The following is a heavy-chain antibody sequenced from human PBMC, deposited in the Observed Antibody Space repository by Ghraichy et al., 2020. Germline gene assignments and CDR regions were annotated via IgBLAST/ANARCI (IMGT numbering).Heavy chain of an antibody. D-gene: IGHD5/OR15-5a*01. V-gene: IGHV3-23*01. J-gene: IGHJ6*02. CDR1: GFTFSSYA. Sequence: GGSLRLSCAASGFTFSSYAMSWVRQAPGKGLEWVSVISGSGGTTYYADSVKGRFTISRDNSKNTLYLQMNSLRAEDTAVHYCAKYSVWAGPYYGLDVWGQGTTVTVSS. CDR2: ISGSGGTT. CDR3: AKYSVWAGPYYGLDV.